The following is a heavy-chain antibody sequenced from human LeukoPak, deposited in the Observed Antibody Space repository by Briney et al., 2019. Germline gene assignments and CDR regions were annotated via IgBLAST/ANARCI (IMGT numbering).Heavy chain of an antibody. CDR1: GFTFNTYA. Sequence: TGGSLRLSCAASGFTFNTYAMHWVRLAPGKGLEWVAVIRYDESNRYYSDSVKGRFTISRDNSKNTLYLQMNSLRAEDTAVYYCARDRGKGGYVDYWGQGTLVTVSS. V-gene: IGHV3-33*01. J-gene: IGHJ4*02. CDR3: ARDRGKGGYVDY. CDR2: IRYDESNR. D-gene: IGHD3-10*01.